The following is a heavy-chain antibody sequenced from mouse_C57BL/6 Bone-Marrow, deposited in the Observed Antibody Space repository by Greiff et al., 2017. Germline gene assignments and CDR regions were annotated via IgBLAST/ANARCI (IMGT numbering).Heavy chain of an antibody. Sequence: VQLQQSGAELVRPGASVKLSCTASGFNIKDDYMHWVKQRPEQGLEWIGWIDPENGDTEYASKFQGKATITADTSSNTAYLQLSSLTSEDTAVYYCTTIYYYGSSLDYWGQGTTLTVSS. V-gene: IGHV14-4*01. CDR1: GFNIKDDY. J-gene: IGHJ2*01. CDR3: TTIYYYGSSLDY. D-gene: IGHD1-1*01. CDR2: IDPENGDT.